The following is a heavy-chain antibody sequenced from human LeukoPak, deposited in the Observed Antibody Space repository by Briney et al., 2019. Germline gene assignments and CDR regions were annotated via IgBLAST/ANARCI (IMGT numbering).Heavy chain of an antibody. V-gene: IGHV1-69*04. CDR1: GGTFSSYA. CDR3: ASDSSGWYKYFQH. CDR2: IIPILGIA. Sequence: GASVKVSCKASGGTFSSYAISWVRQAPGQGIEWMGRIIPILGIANYAQKFQGRVTITADKSTSTAYMELSSLRSEDTAVYYCASDSSGWYKYFQHWGQGTLVTVSS. J-gene: IGHJ1*01. D-gene: IGHD6-19*01.